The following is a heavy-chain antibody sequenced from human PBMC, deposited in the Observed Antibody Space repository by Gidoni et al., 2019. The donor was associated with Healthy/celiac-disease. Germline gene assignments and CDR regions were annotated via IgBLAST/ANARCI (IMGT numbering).Heavy chain of an antibody. CDR2: ISWDGGST. Sequence: EVQLVESGGVVVQPGGSLRLSCAASGFTFDDYAMHWVRQAPGKGLEWVALISWDGGSTYYADSVKGRFTISRDNSKNSLYLQMNSLRAEDTALYYCAKGDYGDHYGMDVWGQGTTVTVSS. CDR3: AKGDYGDHYGMDV. CDR1: GFTFDDYA. V-gene: IGHV3-43D*03. J-gene: IGHJ6*02. D-gene: IGHD4-17*01.